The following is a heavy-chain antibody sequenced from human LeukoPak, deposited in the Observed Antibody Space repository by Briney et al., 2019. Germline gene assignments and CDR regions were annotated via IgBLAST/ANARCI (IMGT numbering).Heavy chain of an antibody. J-gene: IGHJ4*02. CDR1: GFTFSSYG. V-gene: IGHV3-23*01. CDR2: ISGSGSNT. CDR3: AKDSGYYSNTPFDY. D-gene: IGHD3-22*01. Sequence: GGSLRLSCADSGFTFSSYGMSWVRQAPGKGLEWVSAISGSGSNTYYADSVKGRFTISRDNSKNTLYLQMSSLRAEDTAVYYCAKDSGYYSNTPFDYWGQGTLVTVSS.